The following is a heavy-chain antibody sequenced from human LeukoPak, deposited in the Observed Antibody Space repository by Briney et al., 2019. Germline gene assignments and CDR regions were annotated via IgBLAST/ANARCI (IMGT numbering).Heavy chain of an antibody. J-gene: IGHJ5*02. V-gene: IGHV1-3*01. CDR3: ARGGGGSLIGP. CDR1: GGTFSSYA. CDR2: INAGNGNT. Sequence: ASVKVSCKASGGTFSSYAISWVRQAPGQRLEWMGWINAGNGNTKYSQKFQGRVTITRDTSASTAYMELSSLRSEDTAVYYCARGGGGSLIGPWGQGTLVTVSS. D-gene: IGHD3-10*01.